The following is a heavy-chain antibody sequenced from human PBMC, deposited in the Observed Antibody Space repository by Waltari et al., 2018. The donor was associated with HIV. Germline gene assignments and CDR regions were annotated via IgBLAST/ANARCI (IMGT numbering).Heavy chain of an antibody. CDR1: GGSISSSSYY. V-gene: IGHV4-39*07. D-gene: IGHD2-2*01. CDR3: ARYIVVVPAAIGGDRFDWFDP. CDR2: IYYSGST. J-gene: IGHJ5*02. Sequence: QLQLQESGPGLVKPSETLSLTCTVPGGSISSSSYYWGWIRQPPGKGLEWIGSIYYSGSTYYNPSLKSRVTISVDTSKNQFSLKLSSVTAADTAVYYCARYIVVVPAAIGGDRFDWFDPWGQGTLVTVSS.